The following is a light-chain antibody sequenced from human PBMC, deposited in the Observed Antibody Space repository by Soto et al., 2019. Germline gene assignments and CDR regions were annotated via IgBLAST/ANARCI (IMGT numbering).Light chain of an antibody. Sequence: EIVLTQSPDTLSLSPGERATLSCRASQSVTNNFLAWYQQKPGQAPRLLMFGASSRATGIPDRFSGSGSGTDFTLTIXXXXXXXXAIYHCHQYGSLPWTFGQGAKVEIK. V-gene: IGKV3-20*01. CDR1: QSVTNNF. CDR3: HQYGSLPWT. CDR2: GAS. J-gene: IGKJ1*01.